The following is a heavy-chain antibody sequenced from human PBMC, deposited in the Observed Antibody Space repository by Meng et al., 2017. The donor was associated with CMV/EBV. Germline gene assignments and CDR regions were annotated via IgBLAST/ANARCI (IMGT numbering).Heavy chain of an antibody. CDR3: ARLSEVVVPAARGFKDY. Sequence: GSLRLSCAVHGGSFSGYYWSWIRQPPGKGLEWIGEINHSGSTNYNPSLKSRVTISVDTSKNQFSLKLSSVTAADTAVYYCARLSEVVVPAARGFKDYWGQGTLVTVSS. CDR2: INHSGST. J-gene: IGHJ4*02. D-gene: IGHD2-2*01. V-gene: IGHV4-34*01. CDR1: GGSFSGYY.